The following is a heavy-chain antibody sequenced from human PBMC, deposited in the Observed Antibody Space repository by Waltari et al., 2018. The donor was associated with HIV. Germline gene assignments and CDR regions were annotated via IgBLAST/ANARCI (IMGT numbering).Heavy chain of an antibody. J-gene: IGHJ4*02. Sequence: EVYRVESGGGLVKPGGSLRLSCEASGFTLSASYRDWVRQAPGKGLGGVARARNRANSYTTEYAASVKGRFTISRDDLKNSLYLQMNSLKPEDTAVYYCTSSDPTRGYRFFDYWGQGILVAVSS. CDR3: TSSDPTRGYRFFDY. CDR2: ARNRANSYTT. CDR1: GFTLSASY. V-gene: IGHV3-72*01. D-gene: IGHD5-18*01.